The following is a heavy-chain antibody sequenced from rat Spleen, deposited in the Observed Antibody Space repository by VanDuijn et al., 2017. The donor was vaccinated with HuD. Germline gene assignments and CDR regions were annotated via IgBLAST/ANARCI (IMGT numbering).Heavy chain of an antibody. CDR1: GFVFSDHY. J-gene: IGHJ2*01. Sequence: EVQLVESGGGLVQPGGSLKLSCAASGFVFSDHYVTWVRQAPTKGLEWVATINYDGRSTFYRDSVRDRFTISRDNGKNILYLQIDSLRSEDTATYYCARVGDYYYDGSYYYGYWGQGVMVTVSS. CDR2: INYDGRST. V-gene: IGHV5S10*01. CDR3: ARVGDYYYDGSYYYGY. D-gene: IGHD1-12*02.